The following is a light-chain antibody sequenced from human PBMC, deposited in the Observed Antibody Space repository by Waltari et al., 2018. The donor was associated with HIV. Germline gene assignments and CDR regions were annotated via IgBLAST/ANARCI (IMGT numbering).Light chain of an antibody. CDR3: QQSYSTPPT. V-gene: IGKV1-39*01. Sequence: DIQMTQSPSSLSASLGDSVTITCRASQNISNFLNWYQMKPGKAPKLLIRAASSLHSGVSSRFTGSGSVTDFTITISSLQREDFASYYCQQSYSTPPTFGGGTKVEIK. J-gene: IGKJ4*01. CDR1: QNISNF. CDR2: AAS.